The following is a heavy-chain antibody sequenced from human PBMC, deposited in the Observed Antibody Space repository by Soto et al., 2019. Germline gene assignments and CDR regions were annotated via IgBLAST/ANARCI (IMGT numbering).Heavy chain of an antibody. D-gene: IGHD6-19*01. CDR2: ISGSGGST. J-gene: IGHJ4*02. CDR3: AKQQWLVQGSMDY. Sequence: PGGSLRLSCAASGFTFSSYGMSWVRQAPGKGLEWVSAISGSGGSTYYADSVKGRFTISRDNSKNTLYLQMNSLRAEDTAVYYCAKQQWLVQGSMDYWGQGTLVTVSS. CDR1: GFTFSSYG. V-gene: IGHV3-23*01.